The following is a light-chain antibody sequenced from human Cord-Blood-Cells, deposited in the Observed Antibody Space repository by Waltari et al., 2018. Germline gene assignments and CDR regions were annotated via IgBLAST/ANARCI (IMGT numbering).Light chain of an antibody. CDR2: DVR. Sequence: QSALTQPASVSGSPGQSITISCTGTSSDVGGYHYFSWYQQHPGKAPKLMIYDVRKRPSGVSNRFSGSKSGNTASLTISGLQAEDEADYYCSSYTSSSTWVFGGGTKLTVL. V-gene: IGLV2-14*03. CDR3: SSYTSSSTWV. J-gene: IGLJ3*02. CDR1: SSDVGGYHY.